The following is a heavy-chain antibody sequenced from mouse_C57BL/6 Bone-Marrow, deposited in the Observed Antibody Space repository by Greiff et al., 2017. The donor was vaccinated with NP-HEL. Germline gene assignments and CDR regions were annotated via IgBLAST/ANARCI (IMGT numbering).Heavy chain of an antibody. D-gene: IGHD2-14*01. CDR2: IDPETGGT. J-gene: IGHJ4*01. CDR3: TRGGVPAMDY. CDR1: GYTFTDYE. Sequence: QVQLQQSGAELVRPGASVTLSCKASGYTFTDYEMHWVKQTPVHGLEWIGAIDPETGGTAYNQKFKGKAILTADKSSSTAYMELRSLTSEDSAVYYCTRGGVPAMDYWGQGTSVTVSS. V-gene: IGHV1-15*01.